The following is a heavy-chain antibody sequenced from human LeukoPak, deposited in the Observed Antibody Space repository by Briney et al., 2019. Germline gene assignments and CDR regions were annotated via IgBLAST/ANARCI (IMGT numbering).Heavy chain of an antibody. V-gene: IGHV3-33*01. J-gene: IGHJ3*02. CDR3: ATLAANDAFDI. D-gene: IGHD6-25*01. Sequence: PGGSLRLSCAASGFTFSSYGMHWVRQAPGKGLEWVAVIWYDGSNKYYADSVKGRFTISRDNSKNTLYLQMNSLRAEDTAVYYCATLAANDAFDIWGQGTMVTVSS. CDR1: GFTFSSYG. CDR2: IWYDGSNK.